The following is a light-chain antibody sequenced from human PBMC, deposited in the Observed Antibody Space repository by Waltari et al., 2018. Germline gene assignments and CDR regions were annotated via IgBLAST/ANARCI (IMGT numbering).Light chain of an antibody. V-gene: IGKV1-5*03. CDR2: KAS. CDR1: QSISSW. J-gene: IGKJ4*01. Sequence: DIQMTQSPSTLSASLGDSVNITCLASQSISSWLAWYQQQPGKAPKLLIYKASTLESGVPARFGGSGSGTEFTLTITSLQPDDFATYYCQQYNSHSPLTPLTFGGGTKVEIK. CDR3: QQYNSHSPLTPLT.